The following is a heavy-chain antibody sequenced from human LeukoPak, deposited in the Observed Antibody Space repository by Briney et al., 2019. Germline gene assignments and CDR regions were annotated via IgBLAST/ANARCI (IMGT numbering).Heavy chain of an antibody. CDR3: AKVSESNYDILTGYYTPYYFDY. V-gene: IGHV3-23*01. J-gene: IGHJ4*02. CDR1: GFTFSISA. Sequence: GGSLRLSCAASGFTFSISAMSWVRQAPGKGLEGVSGISGSGGSTFYADSVKGRFTISRDNSKNILYLQMNSLRADDTAVYYCAKVSESNYDILTGYYTPYYFDYWGQGTLVTVSS. D-gene: IGHD3-9*01. CDR2: ISGSGGST.